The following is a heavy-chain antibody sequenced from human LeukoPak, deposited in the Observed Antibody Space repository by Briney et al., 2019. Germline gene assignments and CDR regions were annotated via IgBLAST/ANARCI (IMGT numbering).Heavy chain of an antibody. D-gene: IGHD3-10*01. CDR3: ARGRAVVRGLYGMDV. CDR1: GFTFSYHW. V-gene: IGHV3-11*01. Sequence: GGSLTLSCVASGFTFSYHWMTWVRQAPGKGLEWVSYISSSGSTIYYADSVKGRFTISRDNAKNSLYLQMNSLRAEDTAVYYCARGRAVVRGLYGMDVWGQGTTVTVSS. J-gene: IGHJ6*02. CDR2: ISSSGSTI.